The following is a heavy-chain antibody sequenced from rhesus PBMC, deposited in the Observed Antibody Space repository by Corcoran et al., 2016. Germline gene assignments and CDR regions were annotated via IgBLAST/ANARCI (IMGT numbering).Heavy chain of an antibody. D-gene: IGHD4-23*01. CDR3: ARINTVTAHFDY. CDR2: ISGSGNT. J-gene: IGHJ4*01. Sequence: QVQLQESGPGLVKPSETLSLTCAASGGSISSNYWSWFPQAPVTGLVWIGYISGSGNTYYSPSLKSRVTLSVDTSKNHYSLKLSSVTAADTAVYYCARINTVTAHFDYWGQGVLVTVSS. V-gene: IGHV4S11*01. CDR1: GGSISSNY.